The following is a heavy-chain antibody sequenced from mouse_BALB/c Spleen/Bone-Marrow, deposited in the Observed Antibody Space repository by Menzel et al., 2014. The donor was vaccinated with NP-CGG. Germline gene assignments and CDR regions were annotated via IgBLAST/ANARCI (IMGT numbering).Heavy chain of an antibody. CDR1: GFNIKDTY. CDR2: IDPANGNT. D-gene: IGHD2-10*02. V-gene: IGHV14-3*02. J-gene: IGHJ3*01. CDR3: ARSGRYGNYLAWFAY. Sequence: VHVKQSGAELVKPGASVKLSCTASGFNIKDTYMHWVKQRPEQGLEWIGRIDPANGNTKYDPKFQGKATITADTSSNTAYLQLSGLTSEDTAVYYCARSGRYGNYLAWFAYWGQGTLVTVSA.